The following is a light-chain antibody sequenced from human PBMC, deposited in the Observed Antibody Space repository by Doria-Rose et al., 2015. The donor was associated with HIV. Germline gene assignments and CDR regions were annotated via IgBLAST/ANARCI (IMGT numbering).Light chain of an antibody. CDR2: DVS. Sequence: ATLSLSPGERATLSCRASQSVSSNLAWYQQKPGQAPRLLIYDVSNRATGIPARFSGSGSGTDFTLTISSLEPEDFAVYFCQQRSNWPPIFTFGPGTKVDI. CDR1: QSVSSN. CDR3: QQRSNWPPIFT. V-gene: IGKV3-11*01. J-gene: IGKJ3*01.